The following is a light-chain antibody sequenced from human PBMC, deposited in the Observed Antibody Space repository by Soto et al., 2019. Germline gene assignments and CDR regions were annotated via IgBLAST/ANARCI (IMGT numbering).Light chain of an antibody. Sequence: QSALTQPASVSGSPGQSITISCTGTSSDVGGYNYVSWYQQHPGKAPKLMIYEVSNRPSGVSNRFSGSKSGNTASLTISGLQAEAEADYYCSSYTCSSTPYVVFGGGTKLTVL. CDR2: EVS. V-gene: IGLV2-14*01. CDR1: SSDVGGYNY. J-gene: IGLJ2*01. CDR3: SSYTCSSTPYVV.